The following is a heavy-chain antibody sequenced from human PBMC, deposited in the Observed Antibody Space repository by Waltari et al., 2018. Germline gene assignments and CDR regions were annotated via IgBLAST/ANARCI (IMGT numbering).Heavy chain of an antibody. D-gene: IGHD3-22*01. CDR2: IKHTGNT. Sequence: QVQLQLWGAGLLKPSETLSLTCAVYGGSFRDYYWTWIRQPPGMGLEWIGEIKHTGNTNYNPSLKSRVTLSIDTSKSQISLNLRSVTAADTAVYYCARPLPVGGYYWDLWAQGTLVTVSS. CDR1: GGSFRDYY. CDR3: ARPLPVGGYYWDL. V-gene: IGHV4-34*01. J-gene: IGHJ5*02.